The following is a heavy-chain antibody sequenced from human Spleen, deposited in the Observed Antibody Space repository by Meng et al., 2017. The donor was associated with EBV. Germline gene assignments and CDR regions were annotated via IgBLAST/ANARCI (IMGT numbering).Heavy chain of an antibody. D-gene: IGHD6-13*01. Sequence: QVQVVEAGAEVRKPGASVKGSGEGAGGSFSNDAISWVRQAPGQGLEWMGEIIPLFGTVIYAQTMKDRVTFTADESTKTAHMELNSLRFGDTAVYYCARDREGAAAGTLGYWGQGTLVTVSS. CDR3: ARDREGAAAGTLGY. V-gene: IGHV1-69*01. J-gene: IGHJ4*02. CDR2: IIPLFGTV. CDR1: GGSFSNDA.